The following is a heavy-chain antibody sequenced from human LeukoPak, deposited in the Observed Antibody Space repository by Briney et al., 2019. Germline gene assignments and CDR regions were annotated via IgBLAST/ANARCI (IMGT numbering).Heavy chain of an antibody. J-gene: IGHJ5*02. Sequence: GASVKVSCKASGGTFSSYAISWVRQAPGQGLEWMGGIIPIFGTANYAQKFQGRVTITADKSTSTAYMELSSLRSEDTAVYYCATYYYDSSGYPLPLTGFDPWGQGTLVTVSS. CDR1: GGTFSSYA. CDR3: ATYYYDSSGYPLPLTGFDP. V-gene: IGHV1-69*06. D-gene: IGHD3-22*01. CDR2: IIPIFGTA.